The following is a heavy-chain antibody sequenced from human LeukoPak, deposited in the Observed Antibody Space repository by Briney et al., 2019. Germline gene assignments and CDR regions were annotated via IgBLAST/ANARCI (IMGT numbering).Heavy chain of an antibody. D-gene: IGHD3-22*01. CDR1: GGSISSYY. V-gene: IGHV4-59*01. CDR3: ARGLAYYDSSDYQFDY. CDR2: IYYSGST. Sequence: SETLSLTCTVSGGSISSYYWSWIRQPPGKGLEWIGYIYYSGSTNYNPSLKSRVTISVDTSKNQFSLKLSSVTAADTAVYYCARGLAYYDSSDYQFDYWGQGTLVTVSS. J-gene: IGHJ4*02.